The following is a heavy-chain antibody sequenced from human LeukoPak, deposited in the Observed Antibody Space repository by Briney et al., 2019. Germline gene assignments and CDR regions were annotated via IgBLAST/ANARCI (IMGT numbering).Heavy chain of an antibody. CDR2: ISGSGGST. CDR3: AKDPWEGWELLREYYFDY. V-gene: IGHV3-23*01. CDR1: GFTFSSYA. J-gene: IGHJ4*02. Sequence: GGSLRLSCAASGFTFSSYAMSWVRQAPGKGLEWVSAISGSGGSTYYADSVKGRFTTSRDNSKNTLYLQMNSLRAEDTAVYYCAKDPWEGWELLREYYFDYWGQGTLVTVSS. D-gene: IGHD1-26*01.